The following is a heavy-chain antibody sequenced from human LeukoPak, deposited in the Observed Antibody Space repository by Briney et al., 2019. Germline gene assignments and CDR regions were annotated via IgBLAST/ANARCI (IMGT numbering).Heavy chain of an antibody. J-gene: IGHJ4*02. CDR2: IKQDGSEK. D-gene: IGHD3-22*01. CDR3: ASDQNYYDTSGELYHVY. Sequence: GALRLSCAASGFTFSSCWMSWVRQAPGKGLEWVANIKQDGSEKYYVDSVKGRFTISRDNAKNSLYLQMNSLRAEDTAVYYCASDQNYYDTSGELYHVYWGQGTLVTVSS. V-gene: IGHV3-7*01. CDR1: GFTFSSCW.